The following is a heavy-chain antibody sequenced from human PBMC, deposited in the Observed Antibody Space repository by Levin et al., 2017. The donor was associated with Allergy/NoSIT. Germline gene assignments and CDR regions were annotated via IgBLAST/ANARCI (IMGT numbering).Heavy chain of an antibody. CDR1: GGSIRSYY. CDR3: AREYAPPSPDPMHDAFDI. V-gene: IGHV4-59*01. J-gene: IGHJ3*02. CDR2: IYYSGST. Sequence: SQTLSLTCTVSGGSIRSYYWSWIRQPPGKGLEWIGYIYYSGSTNYNPSLKSRVTISVDTSKNQFSLKLSSVTAADTAVYYCAREYAPPSPDPMHDAFDIWGQGTMVTVSS.